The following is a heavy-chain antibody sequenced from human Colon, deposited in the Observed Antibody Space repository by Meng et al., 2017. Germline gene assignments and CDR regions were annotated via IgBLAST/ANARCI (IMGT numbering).Heavy chain of an antibody. CDR2: INHTGNT. CDR3: ARSVRLGVAGKSGAY. Sequence: QVTLQESGPGLVKPSGTLSLTCAVSGDSISSGNGWTWVRQPPGKGLEWIGEINHTGNTSYNPSLKSRLTISVDTSKNQFSLNLSSVTAADTALYYCARSVRLGVAGKSGAYWGQGTLVTVSS. D-gene: IGHD6-19*01. CDR1: GDSISSGNG. V-gene: IGHV4-4*02. J-gene: IGHJ4*02.